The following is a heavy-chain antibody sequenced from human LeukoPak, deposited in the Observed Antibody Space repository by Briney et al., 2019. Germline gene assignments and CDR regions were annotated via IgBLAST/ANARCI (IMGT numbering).Heavy chain of an antibody. CDR1: GYTFATYY. CDR3: ARERRDRVTMTVVFKAFDY. J-gene: IGHJ4*02. D-gene: IGHD3-22*01. Sequence: ASVKVSCKASGYTFATYYMHWVRQAPGQELEWMGIINPSGGSTTYAQKFQGRVTLTRDTSTSTVYMELSSLRSEDTAVYYCARERRDRVTMTVVFKAFDYWGQGTLVSVSS. V-gene: IGHV1-46*01. CDR2: INPSGGST.